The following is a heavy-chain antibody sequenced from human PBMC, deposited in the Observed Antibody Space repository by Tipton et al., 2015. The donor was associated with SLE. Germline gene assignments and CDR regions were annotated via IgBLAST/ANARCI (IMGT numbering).Heavy chain of an antibody. CDR2: INWNGGST. Sequence: SLRLSCAVYGGSFSGYYWSWIRQPPGKGLEWVSGINWNGGSTGYADSVKGRFTISRDNAKNSLYLQMNSLRAEDTALYYCAREGGPSLAEYYFDYWGQGTLVTVSS. CDR3: AREGGPSLAEYYFDY. D-gene: IGHD6-19*01. V-gene: IGHV3-20*04. J-gene: IGHJ4*02. CDR1: GGSFSGYY.